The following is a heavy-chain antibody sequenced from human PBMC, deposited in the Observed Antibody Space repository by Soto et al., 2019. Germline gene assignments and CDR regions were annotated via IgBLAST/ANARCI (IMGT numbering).Heavy chain of an antibody. CDR1: GFTFNSYG. CDR3: ASRGVAAADFDY. D-gene: IGHD2-2*01. J-gene: IGHJ4*02. Sequence: QVQLVESGGGVVQPGRSLRLSCAASGFTFNSYGMHWVRQPPGKGLEWVALIWSDGSNKYYADSVKGRFTISRDNSKNTLYLQMNSLRAEDTAAYYCASRGVAAADFDYWGQGTLVTVSS. CDR2: IWSDGSNK. V-gene: IGHV3-33*01.